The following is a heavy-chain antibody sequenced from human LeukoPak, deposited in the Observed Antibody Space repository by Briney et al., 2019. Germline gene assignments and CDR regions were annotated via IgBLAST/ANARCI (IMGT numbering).Heavy chain of an antibody. CDR1: GFTFSSYA. Sequence: GGSLRLSCAASGFTFSSYAMSWVRQAPAKGLEWVSAISGSGGSTYYADSVKGRFTISRDNSKNTLYLQMNSLRAEDTAVYYCAKDSVYYGKGYWGQGTLVTVSS. CDR3: AKDSVYYGKGY. J-gene: IGHJ4*02. V-gene: IGHV3-23*01. CDR2: ISGSGGST. D-gene: IGHD3-10*01.